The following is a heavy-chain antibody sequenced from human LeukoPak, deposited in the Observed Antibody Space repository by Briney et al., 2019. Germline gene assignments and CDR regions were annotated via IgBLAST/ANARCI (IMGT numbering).Heavy chain of an antibody. CDR2: ISSSSSTI. CDR1: GFTFSSYS. Sequence: GGSLRLSCAASGFTFSSYSMNWVRQAPGKGLEWVSYISSSSSTIYYADSVKGRFTISRDNAKNSLYLQMNSLRAEDTAVYYCARGAGPDYGDYGGRYDYWGQGTLVTVSS. D-gene: IGHD4-17*01. J-gene: IGHJ4*02. V-gene: IGHV3-48*01. CDR3: ARGAGPDYGDYGGRYDY.